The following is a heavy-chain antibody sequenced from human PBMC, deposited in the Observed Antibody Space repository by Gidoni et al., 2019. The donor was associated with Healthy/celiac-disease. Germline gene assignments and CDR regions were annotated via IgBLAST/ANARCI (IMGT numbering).Heavy chain of an antibody. Sequence: EVQLVASGGGLVQPGRSMRLYCAASGFTFDDSAMHWVRQAPGKGLEWVSGISWNSGSIGYADSVKGRVTISRDNAKNSLYLQMNSRRSEDTALYYCAQGGIREGLAGLIDYWGQGTLVTVSA. V-gene: IGHV3-9*01. CDR2: ISWNSGSI. J-gene: IGHJ4*02. CDR1: GFTFDDSA. D-gene: IGHD3-10*01. CDR3: AQGGIREGLAGLIDY.